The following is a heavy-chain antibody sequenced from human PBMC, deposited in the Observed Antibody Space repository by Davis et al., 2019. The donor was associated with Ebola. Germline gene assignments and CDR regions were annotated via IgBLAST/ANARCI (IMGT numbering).Heavy chain of an antibody. CDR1: GGSISSSNW. D-gene: IGHD3-3*02. V-gene: IGHV4-4*02. J-gene: IGHJ4*02. Sequence: SETLSLTCAVSGGSISSSNWWSWVRQPPGKGLEWIGEINHSGSTNYNPSLKSRVTISVDTSKNQFSLKLSSVTAADTAVYYCAIFGVVIDYWGQGTLVTVSS. CDR2: INHSGST. CDR3: AIFGVVIDY.